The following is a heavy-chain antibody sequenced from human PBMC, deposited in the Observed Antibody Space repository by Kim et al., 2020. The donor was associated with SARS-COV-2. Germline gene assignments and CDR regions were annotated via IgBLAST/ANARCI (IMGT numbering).Heavy chain of an antibody. V-gene: IGHV4-39*01. D-gene: IGHD3-22*01. J-gene: IGHJ6*02. CDR1: GGSISSSSYY. Sequence: SETLSLTCTVSGGSISSSSYYWGWIRQPPGKGLEWIGSIYYSGSTYYNPSLKSRVTISVDTSKNQFSLKLSSVTAADTAVYYCARSLHYYDSSGYYYYYGMDVWGQGTTVTVSS. CDR3: ARSLHYYDSSGYYYYYGMDV. CDR2: IYYSGST.